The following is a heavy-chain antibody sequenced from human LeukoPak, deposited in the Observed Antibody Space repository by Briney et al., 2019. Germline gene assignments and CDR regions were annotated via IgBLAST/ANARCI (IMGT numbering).Heavy chain of an antibody. D-gene: IGHD1-7*01. Sequence: ASVKVSCKASGYTFTGYYMHWVRQAPGQGLEWMGWINPNSGGTNYAQKLQGRVTMTRDTSISTAYMELSRLRSDDTAVYYCARDMIPGTTGAFDIWGQGTMVTVSS. CDR3: ARDMIPGTTGAFDI. J-gene: IGHJ3*02. CDR2: INPNSGGT. V-gene: IGHV1-2*02. CDR1: GYTFTGYY.